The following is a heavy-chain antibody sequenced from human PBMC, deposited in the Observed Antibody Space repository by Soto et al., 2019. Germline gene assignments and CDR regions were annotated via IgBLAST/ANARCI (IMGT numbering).Heavy chain of an antibody. D-gene: IGHD3-10*01. CDR3: ARRGPVTYFDY. CDR2: VSGSGGST. J-gene: IGHJ4*02. CDR1: GFTFSSYT. Sequence: EVQLLESGGGLVQPGGSLRLSCAASGFTFSSYTMRWVRQAPGKGQEWVSAVSGSGGSTYYADSVKGRFTISRDNSKNTLYLQMNSLRAEDTAVYYCARRGPVTYFDYWGQGTLVTVSS. V-gene: IGHV3-23*01.